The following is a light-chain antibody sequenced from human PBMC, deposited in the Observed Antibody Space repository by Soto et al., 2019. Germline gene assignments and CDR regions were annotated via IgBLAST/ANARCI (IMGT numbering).Light chain of an antibody. Sequence: DIQMTQSPSSLSTSVGDRVTITCQASQDINNYLNWYQQKPGKAPKLLIYDASNLEPGVPSRFSGSGSGTDFTFTISRLQPEDIATYYCQQYNNWPLTFGGGTKVEIK. CDR3: QQYNNWPLT. CDR2: DAS. V-gene: IGKV1-33*01. J-gene: IGKJ4*01. CDR1: QDINNY.